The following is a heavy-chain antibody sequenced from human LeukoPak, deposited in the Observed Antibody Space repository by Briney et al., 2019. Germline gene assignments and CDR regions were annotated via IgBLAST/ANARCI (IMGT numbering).Heavy chain of an antibody. CDR3: ARNFDMKGFDP. CDR2: INSDSGFT. D-gene: IGHD3-9*01. Sequence: GESLKISCKGSGYSFTSYWIGWVRQMPGKGLEWMGWINSDSGFTKYAQKFQGRVTMTRDTSITTVYMDLTRLTSDDTAVYYCARNFDMKGFDPWGQGTLVTVSS. CDR1: GYSFTSYW. V-gene: IGHV1-2*02. J-gene: IGHJ5*02.